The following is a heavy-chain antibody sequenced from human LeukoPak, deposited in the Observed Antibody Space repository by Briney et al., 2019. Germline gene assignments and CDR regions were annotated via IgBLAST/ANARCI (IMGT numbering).Heavy chain of an antibody. CDR1: GFTFSSYA. CDR2: IGTGGKTK. CDR3: SRDGPGYSFDY. D-gene: IGHD5-18*01. Sequence: GGSLRLSCSASGFTFSSYAMHWVRQAPGKGLEWVSSIGTGGKTKYYADSVKGRFTISRDNARNSLDLQMNSLRAEDTAVYYCSRDGPGYSFDYWGQGTLVTVSS. J-gene: IGHJ4*02. V-gene: IGHV3-48*03.